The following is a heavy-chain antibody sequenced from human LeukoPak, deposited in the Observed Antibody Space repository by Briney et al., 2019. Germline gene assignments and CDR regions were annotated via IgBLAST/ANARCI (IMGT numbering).Heavy chain of an antibody. CDR1: GGSISSGSYY. V-gene: IGHV4-61*02. CDR3: ARDASDYYDSSGYAHFDY. J-gene: IGHJ4*02. Sequence: SQTLSLTCTVSGGSISSGSYYWSWIRQPAGKGLEWFGRIYTSGSTNNNPSLKSRVTISVDTSKNQFSLKLSSVTAADTAVYYCARDASDYYDSSGYAHFDYWGQGTLVTVSS. D-gene: IGHD3-22*01. CDR2: IYTSGST.